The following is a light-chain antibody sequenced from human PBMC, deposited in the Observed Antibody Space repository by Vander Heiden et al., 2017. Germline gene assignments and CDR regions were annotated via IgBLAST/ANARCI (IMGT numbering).Light chain of an antibody. CDR1: HSVFHSSNNKNY. V-gene: IGKV4-1*01. CDR2: WAS. J-gene: IGKJ1*01. Sequence: GSLGERATINCNSSHSVFHSSNNKNYLAWYQQKPGQPPKLLIYWASTRQSGVPDRFSGSESGTDFTLTISSLQAADVAVYYCQQVYSSPWTFGQGTKVEIK. CDR3: QQVYSSPWT.